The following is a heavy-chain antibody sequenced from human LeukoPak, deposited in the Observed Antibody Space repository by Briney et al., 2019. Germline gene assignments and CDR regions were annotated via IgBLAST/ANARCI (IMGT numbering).Heavy chain of an antibody. Sequence: ASVTVSCKASGYTFTSYGINWVRQAPGQGLEWMGWMNPNSGNTDYAQKFQGRVTITRNTSISTAYMELSSLRSEDTAVYYCARGFSSSWYGYYYYYYMDVWGKGTTVTVSS. J-gene: IGHJ6*03. V-gene: IGHV1-8*03. CDR3: ARGFSSSWYGYYYYYYMDV. D-gene: IGHD6-13*01. CDR1: GYTFTSYG. CDR2: MNPNSGNT.